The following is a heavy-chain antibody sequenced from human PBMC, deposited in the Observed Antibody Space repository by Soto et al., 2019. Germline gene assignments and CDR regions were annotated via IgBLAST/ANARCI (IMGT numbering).Heavy chain of an antibody. CDR3: AHRHLWADTFDI. CDR1: GFSLSTSGVG. D-gene: IGHD7-27*01. CDR2: IYWDDDK. V-gene: IGHV2-5*02. Sequence: QITLKESGPTLVKPTQTLTLTCTFSGFSLSTSGVGVGWIRQPPGKALEWLALIYWDDDKRYTPSLKSRLTITKDTSKNQVVLTMTNMDPVDTAAYYCAHRHLWADTFDIWGQGTMVTVSS. J-gene: IGHJ3*02.